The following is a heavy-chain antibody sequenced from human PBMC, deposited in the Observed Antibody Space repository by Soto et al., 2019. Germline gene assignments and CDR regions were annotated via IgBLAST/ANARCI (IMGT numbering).Heavy chain of an antibody. V-gene: IGHV1-69*13. CDR3: ASGDSSVYLNNWYFDL. CDR2: IIPIFGTA. Sequence: SVKVSCKASGDTFSSYAISWVRQAPGQGLEWMGGIIPIFGTANYAQKFQSRVTITGDESTSTANMGLSSLRFEDTAVFYCASGDSSVYLNNWYFDLGGRGTLVPVSS. CDR1: GDTFSSYA. D-gene: IGHD3-22*01. J-gene: IGHJ2*01.